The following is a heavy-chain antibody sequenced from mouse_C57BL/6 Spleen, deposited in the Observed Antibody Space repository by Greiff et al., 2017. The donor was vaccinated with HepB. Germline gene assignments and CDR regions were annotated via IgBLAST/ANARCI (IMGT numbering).Heavy chain of an antibody. J-gene: IGHJ1*03. CDR3: AREGTTVVADWYFDV. D-gene: IGHD1-1*01. Sequence: VQLQQSGPGLVAPSQSLSITCTVSGFSLTSYAISWVRQPPGKGLEWLGVIWTGGGTNYNSALKSRLSISKDNPKSQIFLKMNSLQTDDTARYYWAREGTTVVADWYFDVWGTGTTVTVSS. V-gene: IGHV2-9-1*01. CDR2: IWTGGGT. CDR1: GFSLTSYA.